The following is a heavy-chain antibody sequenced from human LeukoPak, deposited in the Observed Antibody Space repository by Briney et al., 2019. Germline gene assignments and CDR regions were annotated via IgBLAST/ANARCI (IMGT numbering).Heavy chain of an antibody. CDR3: ARLEYNWNTFDY. D-gene: IGHD1/OR15-1a*01. CDR1: GYTFTGYY. CDR2: INPNSGGT. V-gene: IGHV1-2*02. Sequence: ASVKVSCKASGYTFTGYYMHWVRQAPGQGLEWMGRINPNSGGTNYAQKFQGRVTMTRDTSISTAYMELSRLRSDDTAVYYCARLEYNWNTFDYWGQGTLVTVSS. J-gene: IGHJ4*02.